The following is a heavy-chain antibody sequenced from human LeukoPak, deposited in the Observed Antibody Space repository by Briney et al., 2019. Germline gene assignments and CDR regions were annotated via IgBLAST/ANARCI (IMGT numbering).Heavy chain of an antibody. J-gene: IGHJ6*02. CDR1: GFTFSGYS. Sequence: GGSLRLSCAASGFTFSGYSMNWVRQAPGKGLEWVSSISSNSSYIYYADSVKGRFTISRDNAKNSLYLQMNTLRAEDTAVYYCARAHPPGYCSGGSCNPYGMDVWGQGTTVTVSS. CDR2: ISSNSSYI. D-gene: IGHD2-15*01. CDR3: ARAHPPGYCSGGSCNPYGMDV. V-gene: IGHV3-21*01.